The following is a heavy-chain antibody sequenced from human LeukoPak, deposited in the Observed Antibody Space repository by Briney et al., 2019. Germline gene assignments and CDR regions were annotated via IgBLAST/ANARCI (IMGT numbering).Heavy chain of an antibody. CDR1: GGTFSSYA. J-gene: IGHJ4*02. CDR2: IIPILGIA. Sequence: SVKVSCKASGGTFSSYAISWVRQTPGQGLEWMGRIIPILGIANYAQKFQGRVTITADKSTSTAYMELSSLRSEDTAVYYCAREAGTTDYFDYWGQGTLVTVSS. V-gene: IGHV1-69*04. D-gene: IGHD1-7*01. CDR3: AREAGTTDYFDY.